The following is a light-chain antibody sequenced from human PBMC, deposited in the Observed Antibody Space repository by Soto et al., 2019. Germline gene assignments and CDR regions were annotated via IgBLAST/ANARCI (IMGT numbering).Light chain of an antibody. CDR1: TGAVTSDHY. J-gene: IGLJ1*01. Sequence: QAVVTQEPSLTVSPGGTVTLTCTSSTGAVTSDHYPNWFQQKPGQAPRSLIYSISNRHSWTPARFSGSLLGAKAALTLSGLQPEDEAEYYCLLYYGGVYVFGTGTKLTVL. V-gene: IGLV7-43*01. CDR3: LLYYGGVYV. CDR2: SIS.